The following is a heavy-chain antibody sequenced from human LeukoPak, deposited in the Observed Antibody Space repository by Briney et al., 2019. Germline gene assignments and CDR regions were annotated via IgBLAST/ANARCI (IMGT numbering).Heavy chain of an antibody. D-gene: IGHD6-19*01. V-gene: IGHV3-23*01. CDR1: GFTFSNYA. CDR2: ISASGGST. Sequence: GGSLRLSCAASGFTFSNYAMSWVRQAPGKGLEWVSTISASGGSTYSADSVKGRFTISRDNSKNTLYLQMNSLRAEDTAVYYCASSGWYKGVAFDIWGQGTMVTVSS. J-gene: IGHJ3*02. CDR3: ASSGWYKGVAFDI.